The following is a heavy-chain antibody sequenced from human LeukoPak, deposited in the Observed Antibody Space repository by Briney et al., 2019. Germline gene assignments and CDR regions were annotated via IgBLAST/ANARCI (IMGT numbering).Heavy chain of an antibody. J-gene: IGHJ4*02. CDR1: GFPRSSYA. CDR3: ARAPVTSCRGAFCYPFDL. CDR2: TSSSDDGT. V-gene: IGHV3-23*01. Sequence: GGSLRLSCAASGFPRSSYAMSWVRQVPGKGLEWVSATSSSDDGTYHADSVRGRFTIYRDNFRNTLYLQMNRLRVEDAALYYCARAPVTSCRGAFCYPFDLWGQGVLVTVSS. D-gene: IGHD2-21*01.